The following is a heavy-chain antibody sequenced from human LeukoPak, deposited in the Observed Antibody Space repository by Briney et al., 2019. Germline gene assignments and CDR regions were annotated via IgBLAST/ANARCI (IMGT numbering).Heavy chain of an antibody. CDR2: IYYTGST. D-gene: IGHD6-19*01. CDR1: GGSISSLY. J-gene: IGHJ6*02. V-gene: IGHV4-59*08. Sequence: SETLSLTCSVSGGSISSLYWSWIRQPPGKGLEWIGYIYYTGSTNYNPSLKSRVTMFVDMSKNQFSLRLSSVTAADTAVYYCARHGVYSSGWYRDYYYYGMDVWGQGTTVTVSS. CDR3: ARHGVYSSGWYRDYYYYGMDV.